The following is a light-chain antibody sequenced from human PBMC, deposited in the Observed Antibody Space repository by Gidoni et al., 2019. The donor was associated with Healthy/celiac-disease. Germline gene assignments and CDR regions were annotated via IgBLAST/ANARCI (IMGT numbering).Light chain of an antibody. V-gene: IGKV2-28*01. CDR1: QSLLHSKGYND. CDR2: LGS. J-gene: IGKJ2*01. Sequence: DIVFTHLPLPLLVTPGEPASFSSRSSQSLLHSKGYNDLDWYLQKPGQSPQLLIYLGSNRASGVPERFSGSGSGTDFTLKISRVEAEDVGVYYCMQALQTPYTFGQGTKLEIK. CDR3: MQALQTPYT.